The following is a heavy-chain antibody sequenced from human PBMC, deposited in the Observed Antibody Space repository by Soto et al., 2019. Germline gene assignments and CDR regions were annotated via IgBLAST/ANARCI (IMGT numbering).Heavy chain of an antibody. V-gene: IGHV3-23*01. CDR1: GFTLSSYA. CDR2: ISAGGDMT. CDR3: ARGDRGGSGSPASYYYSGRDV. J-gene: IGHJ6*02. Sequence: DVQLLESGGHLVQPGGSLRLSCSASGFTLSSYAMSWVRQAPGKGLEWVSSISAGGDMTYNSDSVKGRFTISRDNSNNALFLQIHNLRIEDTGLYYCARGDRGGSGSPASYYYSGRDVWDQGATVSVS. D-gene: IGHD3-10*01.